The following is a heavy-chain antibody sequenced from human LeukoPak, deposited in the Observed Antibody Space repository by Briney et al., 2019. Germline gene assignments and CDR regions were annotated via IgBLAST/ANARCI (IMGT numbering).Heavy chain of an antibody. D-gene: IGHD5-18*01. CDR3: ARAVRGYSYAYLPY. Sequence: ASVTVSCTASGYTVSSNGISWVRQAPGQGLEWMGWISAYDGNTDYTQNLQGRGTMTTATSTSTAYMELRSLRSDDTAVYYCARAVRGYSYAYLPYWGQGTLVTVSS. CDR1: GYTVSSNG. J-gene: IGHJ4*02. CDR2: ISAYDGNT. V-gene: IGHV1-18*01.